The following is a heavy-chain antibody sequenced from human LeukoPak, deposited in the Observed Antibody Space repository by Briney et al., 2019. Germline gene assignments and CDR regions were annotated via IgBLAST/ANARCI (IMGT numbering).Heavy chain of an antibody. CDR3: ARVSPETYYGFWSGSYYYYGMDV. CDR1: GFTFSSYW. D-gene: IGHD3-3*01. Sequence: PGGSLRLSCAASGFTFSSYWMHWVRQAPGKGLVWVSRINSDGSSTSYADSVKGRFTISRDNAKNTLYLQMNSLRAEDTAVYYCARVSPETYYGFWSGSYYYYGMDVWGQGTTVTVSS. V-gene: IGHV3-74*01. CDR2: INSDGSST. J-gene: IGHJ6*02.